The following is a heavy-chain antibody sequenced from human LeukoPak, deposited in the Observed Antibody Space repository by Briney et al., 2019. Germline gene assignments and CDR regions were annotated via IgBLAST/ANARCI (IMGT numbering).Heavy chain of an antibody. J-gene: IGHJ3*02. CDR3: ARNRYCGGDCYFLNAFDI. CDR1: GFTXSDYY. D-gene: IGHD2-21*02. CDR2: ISSSGSTI. Sequence: PXGSLRLSCXASGFTXSDYYMSWIRQAPGKGLEWVSYISSSGSTIYYADSVKGRFTISRDNAKNSLYLQMNSLRAEDTAVYYCARNRYCGGDCYFLNAFDIWGQGTMVTVSS. V-gene: IGHV3-11*01.